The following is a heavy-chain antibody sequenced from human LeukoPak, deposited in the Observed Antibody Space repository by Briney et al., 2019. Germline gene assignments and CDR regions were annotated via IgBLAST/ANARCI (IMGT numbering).Heavy chain of an antibody. D-gene: IGHD4-23*01. CDR2: IIPILGIA. CDR1: GGTFSSYT. Sequence: SVKVSCKASGGTFSSYTISWVRQAPGQGLEWMGRIIPILGIANYAQKFQGRVTITADKSTSTAYMELSSLRSEDTAVYYCAFAMEVTGSFDYWGQGTLVTVSS. J-gene: IGHJ4*02. CDR3: AFAMEVTGSFDY. V-gene: IGHV1-69*02.